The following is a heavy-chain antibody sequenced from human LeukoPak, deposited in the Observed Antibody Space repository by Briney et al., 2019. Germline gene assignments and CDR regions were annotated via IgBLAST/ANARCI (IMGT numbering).Heavy chain of an antibody. J-gene: IGHJ4*02. D-gene: IGHD4-23*01. CDR2: INSGSSYI. CDR1: GFTVRSYS. CDR3: AGQTTVITPPDF. Sequence: GGSLRLSFAASGFTVRSYSMDWVRQAPGKGLEWVSSINSGSSYIYYADSVKGRFAISRDNAKNSLYLQMNSLRAEDTAMYYRAGQTTVITPPDFWGQGTLVTVSS. V-gene: IGHV3-21*06.